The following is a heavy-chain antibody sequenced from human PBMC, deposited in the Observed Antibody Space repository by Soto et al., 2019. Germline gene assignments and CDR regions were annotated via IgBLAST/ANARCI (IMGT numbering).Heavy chain of an antibody. V-gene: IGHV1-18*01. CDR1: GYTFTSYG. J-gene: IGHJ6*02. D-gene: IGHD3-22*01. CDR2: ISAYNGNT. Sequence: ASVKVSCKASGYTFTSYGISWVRQAPGQGLEWMGWISAYNGNTNYAQKLQCRVTMTTDTSTSTAYMELRSLRSDDTAVYYCARVHYDSSGYYYYYYGMDVWGQGTTVTVSS. CDR3: ARVHYDSSGYYYYYYGMDV.